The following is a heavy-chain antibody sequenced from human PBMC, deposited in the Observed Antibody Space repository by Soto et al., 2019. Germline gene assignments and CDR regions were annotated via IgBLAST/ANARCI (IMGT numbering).Heavy chain of an antibody. V-gene: IGHV1-24*01. CDR3: AACVYSYGYYYFDY. CDR1: GYTLTELS. D-gene: IGHD5-18*01. Sequence: ASVKVSCKVSGYTLTELSMHWVRPAPGKGLEWMGGFVPEDGETIYAQKFQGRVTITADESTSTAYMELSSLRSEDTAVYYCAACVYSYGYYYFDYWGQGTLVTVSS. CDR2: FVPEDGET. J-gene: IGHJ4*02.